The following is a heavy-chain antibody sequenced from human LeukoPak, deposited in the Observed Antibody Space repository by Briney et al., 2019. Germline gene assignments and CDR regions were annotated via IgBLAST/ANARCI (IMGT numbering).Heavy chain of an antibody. CDR3: ARAFMDSSGYYSAPDY. D-gene: IGHD3-22*01. Sequence: KPSETLSLTCTVSGGSISSYYWSWIRQHPGKGLEWIGYIYYSGSTYYNPSLKSRVTISVDTSKNQFSLKLSSVTAADTAVYYCARAFMDSSGYYSAPDYWGQGTLVTVSS. CDR1: GGSISSYY. CDR2: IYYSGST. V-gene: IGHV4-59*06. J-gene: IGHJ4*02.